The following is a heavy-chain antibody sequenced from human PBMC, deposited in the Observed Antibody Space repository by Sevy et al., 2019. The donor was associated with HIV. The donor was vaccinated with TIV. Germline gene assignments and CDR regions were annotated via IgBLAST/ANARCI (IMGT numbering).Heavy chain of an antibody. CDR2: IYYSGST. J-gene: IGHJ4*02. D-gene: IGHD2-15*01. V-gene: IGHV4-39*01. CDR1: GGSISSSSYY. Sequence: TLSLTCTVSGGSISSSSYYWGWIRQPPGKGLEWIGSIYYSGSTYYNPSLKSRVTISVDTSKNQFSLKLSSVTAADTAVYYCARYEAAHTGHDFDYWGQGTLVTVSS. CDR3: ARYEAAHTGHDFDY.